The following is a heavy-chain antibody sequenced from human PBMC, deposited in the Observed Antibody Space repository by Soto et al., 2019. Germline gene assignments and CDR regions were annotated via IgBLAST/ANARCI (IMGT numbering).Heavy chain of an antibody. Sequence: EVQLVESGGGLIQPRGSLRLSCAASGFTVSSNYMSWVRQAPGKGLEWVSVIYSGGSTYYADSVKGRFTIPRDNSKNTLYLQMNSLRAEDTAVYYCATLAFGRGVMDVWGQGTTVTVSS. J-gene: IGHJ6*02. V-gene: IGHV3-53*01. CDR2: IYSGGST. D-gene: IGHD1-26*01. CDR1: GFTVSSNY. CDR3: ATLAFGRGVMDV.